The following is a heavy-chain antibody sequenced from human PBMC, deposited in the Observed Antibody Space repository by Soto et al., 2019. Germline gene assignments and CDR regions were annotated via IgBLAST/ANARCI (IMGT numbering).Heavy chain of an antibody. D-gene: IGHD1-26*01. J-gene: IGHJ4*02. CDR1: GFTFSSYA. CDR3: AKRGSGSDFDY. CDR2: ISGSGGST. V-gene: IGHV3-23*01. Sequence: EVQLWESGGGWVQPGGSLRLSCAASGFTFSSYAMNWVRQAPGKGLEWVSVISGSGGSTYYAASVKGRFSISRDSSKNTLYLQMNSLRAEDTAVYYCAKRGSGSDFDYWGQGSLVTVSS.